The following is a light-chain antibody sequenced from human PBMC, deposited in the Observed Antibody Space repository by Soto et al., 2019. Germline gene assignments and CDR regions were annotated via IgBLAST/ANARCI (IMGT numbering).Light chain of an antibody. Sequence: QSALTQPASVSGSPGQSISISCTGTSCDVGSYNLVSWYQQHPGKAPKLMIYEVSERPSTVSNRFSGSKSDTTASLTISGLQAKNEADYYCCSYAGSGAFAVIFGGGTKLTVL. J-gene: IGLJ2*01. V-gene: IGLV2-23*02. CDR1: SCDVGSYNL. CDR2: EVS. CDR3: CSYAGSGAFAVI.